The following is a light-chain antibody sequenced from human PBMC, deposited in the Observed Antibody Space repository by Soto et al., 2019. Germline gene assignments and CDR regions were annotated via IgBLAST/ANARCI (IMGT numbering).Light chain of an antibody. J-gene: IGLJ1*01. CDR2: DVS. CDR1: SSDVGGYNY. CDR3: SSYTSSSPLLR. V-gene: IGLV2-14*01. Sequence: QSALTQPASVSGSPGQSITISCTGTSSDVGGYNYVSWYQQHPGKAPKLMIYDVSNRPSGVSNRFSGSKSGNTASLTISGLQAEDEADYYCSSYTSSSPLLRFGTGTKLTVL.